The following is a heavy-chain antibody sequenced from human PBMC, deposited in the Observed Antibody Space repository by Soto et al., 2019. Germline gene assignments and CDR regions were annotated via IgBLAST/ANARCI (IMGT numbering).Heavy chain of an antibody. Sequence: QVQLVQSGAEVKKPGSSVKVSCKASGGTFSSYAISWVRQAPGQGLEWMGGIIPIFGTANYAQKFQGRVTITADKATSTAYMKLSSLRSEDTAVYYCAYHLVGATTYYYYGMDVWGQGTTVTVSS. CDR2: IIPIFGTA. CDR1: GGTFSSYA. V-gene: IGHV1-69*06. J-gene: IGHJ6*02. D-gene: IGHD1-26*01. CDR3: AYHLVGATTYYYYGMDV.